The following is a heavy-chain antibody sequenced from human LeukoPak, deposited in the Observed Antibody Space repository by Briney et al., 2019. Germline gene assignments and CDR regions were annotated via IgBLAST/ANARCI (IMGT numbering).Heavy chain of an antibody. Sequence: ASVKVSCKASGYTVTGYYMHWVRQAPGQGLEWMGWINPNSGGTNYAQKFQGRVTMTRDTSISTAYMELSSLRSDDTAAYYCARVVHSGGDYWGQGTLVTVSS. CDR1: GYTVTGYY. CDR3: ARVVHSGGDY. J-gene: IGHJ4*02. D-gene: IGHD3-10*01. CDR2: INPNSGGT. V-gene: IGHV1-2*02.